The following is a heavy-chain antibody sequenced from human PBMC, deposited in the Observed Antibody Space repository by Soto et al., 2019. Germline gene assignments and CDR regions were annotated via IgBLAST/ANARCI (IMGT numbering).Heavy chain of an antibody. CDR3: ARALRFLEWSDYYYYYGMDV. V-gene: IGHV3-72*01. CDR2: TRNKANSYTT. Sequence: EVQLVESGGGLVQPGGSLRLSCAASGFTFSDHYMDWVRQAPGKGLEWVGRTRNKANSYTTEYAASVKGRFTISRYDSKNSLYLQMNSLKTEDTAVYYCARALRFLEWSDYYYYYGMDVWGQGTTVTVSS. CDR1: GFTFSDHY. J-gene: IGHJ6*02. D-gene: IGHD3-3*01.